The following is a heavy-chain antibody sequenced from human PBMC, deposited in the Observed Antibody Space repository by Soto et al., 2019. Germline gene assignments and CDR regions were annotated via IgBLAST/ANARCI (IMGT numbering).Heavy chain of an antibody. CDR3: ARLAFSYYDSSGPRGDFDI. Sequence: GESLKVSCKGSGTSFTSYWISWVRQMPGKGLEWMGRIDPCDSYTNYSPSLQGHVTISAEKSISTAYMQWSSLKASDTAMYYCARLAFSYYDSSGPRGDFDIWGQGTMVTVSS. CDR1: GTSFTSYW. CDR2: IDPCDSYT. J-gene: IGHJ3*02. D-gene: IGHD3-22*01. V-gene: IGHV5-10-1*01.